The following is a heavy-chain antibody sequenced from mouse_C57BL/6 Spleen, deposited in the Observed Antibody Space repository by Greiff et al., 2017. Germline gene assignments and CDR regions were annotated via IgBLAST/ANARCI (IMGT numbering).Heavy chain of an antibody. J-gene: IGHJ2*01. D-gene: IGHD2-4*01. V-gene: IGHV1-15*01. Sequence: QVQLQQSGAELVRPGASVTLSCKASGYTFTDYEMHWVKQTPVHGLEWIGAIDPETGGTAYNQKFKGKAILTADKSTSTAYMELRSLTSEDSAVYYCTRDDYDEKGPFYFGYWGQGTTLTVSS. CDR2: IDPETGGT. CDR3: TRDDYDEKGPFYFGY. CDR1: GYTFTDYE.